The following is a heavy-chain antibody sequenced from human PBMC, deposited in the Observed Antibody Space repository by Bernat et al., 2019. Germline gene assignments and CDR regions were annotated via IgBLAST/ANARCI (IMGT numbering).Heavy chain of an antibody. CDR1: GGSFSGYY. J-gene: IGHJ6*03. CDR3: ARGPLVVPAPNSGYYYMDV. Sequence: QVQLQQWGAGLLKPSETLSLTCAVYGGSFSGYYWSWIRQPPGKGLEWIGEVTHSGRTNYNPSPKSRITISVDTSKNQFSLKLSSVTAADTAVYYCARGPLVVPAPNSGYYYMDVWGKGTTVTVSS. CDR2: VTHSGRT. V-gene: IGHV4-34*01. D-gene: IGHD2-2*01.